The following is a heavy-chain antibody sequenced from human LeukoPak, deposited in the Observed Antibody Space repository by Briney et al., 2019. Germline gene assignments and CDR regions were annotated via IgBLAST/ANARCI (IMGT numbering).Heavy chain of an antibody. V-gene: IGHV5-51*01. CDR3: ARLGDWLPNYYYGMDV. Sequence: GESLKISCKGSGYSFTSYWIGCVRQMPGKGLEWMGIIYPGDSDTRYSPSFQGQVTISADKSISTAYLQWSSLKASDTAMYYCARLGDWLPNYYYGMDVWGQGTTVTVSS. CDR1: GYSFTSYW. D-gene: IGHD3-9*01. J-gene: IGHJ6*02. CDR2: IYPGDSDT.